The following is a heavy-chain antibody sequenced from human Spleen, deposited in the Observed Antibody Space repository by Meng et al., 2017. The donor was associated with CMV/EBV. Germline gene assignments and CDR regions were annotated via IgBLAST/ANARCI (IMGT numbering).Heavy chain of an antibody. V-gene: IGHV1-2*02. CDR3: AREAAASTSWFDP. J-gene: IGHJ5*02. Sequence: ASVKVSCKASGYTFTGYYMHWVRQAPGQGLEWMGWINPNSGGTNYAQKFQGRVTMTRDTSISTAYMELSSLRSEDTAVYYCAREAAASTSWFDPWGPGTLVTVSS. CDR2: INPNSGGT. D-gene: IGHD6-13*01. CDR1: GYTFTGYY.